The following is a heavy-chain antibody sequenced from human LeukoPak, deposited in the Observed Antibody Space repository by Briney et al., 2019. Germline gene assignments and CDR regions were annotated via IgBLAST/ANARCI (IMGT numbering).Heavy chain of an antibody. CDR3: ARLSAL. CDR1: GYPFSDYY. CDR2: INPKNGDT. V-gene: IGHV1-2*02. J-gene: IGHJ4*02. Sequence: WASVKVSCKTSGYPFSDYYIHWIRQAFGQGLESMGWINPKNGDTKYAQRSQGRLTISMDTSIDTVYMELSSLRYDDTAVYYCARLSALWGQGTLVTVSS.